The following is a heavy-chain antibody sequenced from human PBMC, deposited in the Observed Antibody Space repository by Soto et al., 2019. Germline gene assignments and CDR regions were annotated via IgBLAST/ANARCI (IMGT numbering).Heavy chain of an antibody. J-gene: IGHJ6*04. CDR1: GFTFSSYE. V-gene: IGHV3-48*03. D-gene: IGHD3-3*01. Sequence: GGSLRLSCAASGFTFSSYEMNWVRQAPGKGLEWVSYISSSGSTIYYADSVKGRFTISRDNAKNSLYLQMNSLRAEDTAVYYCARDFYVFGSVTPRHSGMDVWAKGTRVPVS. CDR3: ARDFYVFGSVTPRHSGMDV. CDR2: ISSSGSTI.